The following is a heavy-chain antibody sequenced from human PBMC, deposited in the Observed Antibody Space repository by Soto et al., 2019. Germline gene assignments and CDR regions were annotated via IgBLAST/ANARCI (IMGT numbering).Heavy chain of an antibody. CDR1: GFSLSTSGVG. V-gene: IGHV2-5*02. Sequence: QITLKESGPTLVKPTQTLTLTCTFSGFSLSTSGVGVGWIRQPPGKALEWLALIYWDDDKRYSPSLKSRLTITKDTSKNPVVLTMTNMDPVDTATYYCAHSISHLGELSLYHYFDYWGQGTLVTVSS. CDR2: IYWDDDK. CDR3: AHSISHLGELSLYHYFDY. D-gene: IGHD3-16*02. J-gene: IGHJ4*02.